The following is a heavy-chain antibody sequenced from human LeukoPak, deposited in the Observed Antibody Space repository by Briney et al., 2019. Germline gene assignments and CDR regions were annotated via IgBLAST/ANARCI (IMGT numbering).Heavy chain of an antibody. D-gene: IGHD6-19*01. CDR1: GYTFTDYY. CDR3: ARVEKQWLIFDY. CDR2: INPNSGDT. Sequence: ASVKVSCKASGYTFTDYYIHWVRQAPGQGLEWMGWINPNSGDTNYAQKLQGRVTMTTDTSTSTAYMELRSLRSDDTAVYYCARVEKQWLIFDYWGQGTLVTVSS. V-gene: IGHV1-2*02. J-gene: IGHJ4*02.